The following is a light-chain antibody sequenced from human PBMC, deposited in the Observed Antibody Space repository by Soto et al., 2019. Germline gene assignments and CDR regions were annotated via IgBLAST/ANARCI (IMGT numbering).Light chain of an antibody. CDR2: DAS. CDR3: QQYNSYSGT. J-gene: IGKJ1*01. CDR1: QSISSW. V-gene: IGKV1-5*01. Sequence: DIQMTQSPSTLSASVGDRVTITCRASQSISSWLAWYQQKPGKAPKLLIYDASSLESGVPSRFSGSGSGTEFTLTIGSLQPDDSATYYCQQYNSYSGTFGQGTKVEIK.